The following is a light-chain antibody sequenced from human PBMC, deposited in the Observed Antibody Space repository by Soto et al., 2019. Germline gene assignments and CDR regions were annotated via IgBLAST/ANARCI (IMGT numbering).Light chain of an antibody. Sequence: EIVLTQSPGTLSLSPGERATLSCRASQSVSASYLAWYQQKPGQAPRLLIYGASSRATGIPDRFSGSGSGTDFTLTICILEPEDFAVYYCQQYGRSPRAFGQGTKVDIK. CDR2: GAS. CDR3: QQYGRSPRA. CDR1: QSVSASY. V-gene: IGKV3-20*01. J-gene: IGKJ1*01.